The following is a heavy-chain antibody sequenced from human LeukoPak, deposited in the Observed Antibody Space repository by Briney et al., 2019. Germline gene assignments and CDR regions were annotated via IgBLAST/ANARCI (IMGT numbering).Heavy chain of an antibody. V-gene: IGHV3-23*01. Sequence: PGGSLRLSCAASGFTFSSYAMSWVRQAPGKGLEWVSGISGGGGSTYYADSVKGRFTISRDNSKNTLYLQMNSLRGEDTAVYYCAKDLSLLTYFDSWGQGTLVTVSS. J-gene: IGHJ4*02. CDR3: AKDLSLLTYFDS. CDR2: ISGGGGST. CDR1: GFTFSSYA.